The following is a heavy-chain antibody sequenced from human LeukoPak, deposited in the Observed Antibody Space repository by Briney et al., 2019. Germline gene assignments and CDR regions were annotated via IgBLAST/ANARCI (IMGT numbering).Heavy chain of an antibody. Sequence: GGSLTLSCEDSGFTFRSYEMNWVRQAPGKGLEWIAYLSSSGSAFSYADSVKGRFTIARDNAKNSVYLEMNSLRAEDTAIYYCATYRQVLLPFESWGQGTLVTVSS. CDR1: GFTFRSYE. D-gene: IGHD2-8*02. V-gene: IGHV3-48*03. J-gene: IGHJ4*02. CDR2: LSSSGSAF. CDR3: ATYRQVLLPFES.